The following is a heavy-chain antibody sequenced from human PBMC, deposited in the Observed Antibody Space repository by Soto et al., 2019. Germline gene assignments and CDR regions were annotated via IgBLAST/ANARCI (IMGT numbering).Heavy chain of an antibody. Sequence: QITVKASGPTLVKPTQTLTLTCTFCGFSLSTSGVGVGWIRQPPGKALQWLALIYWDDAKRHSPSLESRLTITKDTYKNQVVLTMTNMDPVDTATYYCASSPMPYGSGGSCYTVGFAFDIWGQGTMVTVSS. D-gene: IGHD2-15*01. J-gene: IGHJ3*02. CDR3: ASSPMPYGSGGSCYTVGFAFDI. CDR1: GFSLSTSGVG. V-gene: IGHV2-5*02. CDR2: IYWDDAK.